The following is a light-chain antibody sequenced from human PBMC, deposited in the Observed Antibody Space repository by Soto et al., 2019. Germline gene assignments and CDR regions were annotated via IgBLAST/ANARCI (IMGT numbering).Light chain of an antibody. V-gene: IGKV1-12*01. J-gene: IGKJ4*01. CDR3: QQTSSFPLT. Sequence: DLQVTQSPSSVSASVGDRVTITCRASQGLVNWLAWYQQKPGKAPKLLIYAASSFQSGVPSRFSGSGSGTDFTLPISSLQPEDFATYYCQQTSSFPLTFGGGTKVEIK. CDR1: QGLVNW. CDR2: AAS.